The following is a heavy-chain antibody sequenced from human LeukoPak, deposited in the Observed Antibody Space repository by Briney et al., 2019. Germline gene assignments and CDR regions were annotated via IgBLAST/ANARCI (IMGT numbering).Heavy chain of an antibody. Sequence: GGSLRLSCAASGFTFSSNYMSWVRQAPGKGLEWVSVIYSGGSTYYADSVKGRFTISRDNSKNTLYLQMNSLRAEDTAVYYCARLEWLSGPPDYWGKGTLVTVSS. CDR1: GFTFSSNY. J-gene: IGHJ4*02. CDR2: IYSGGST. D-gene: IGHD3-3*01. CDR3: ARLEWLSGPPDY. V-gene: IGHV3-66*02.